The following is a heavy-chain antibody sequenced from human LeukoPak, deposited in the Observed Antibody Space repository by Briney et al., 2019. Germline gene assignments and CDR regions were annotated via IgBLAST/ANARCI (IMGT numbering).Heavy chain of an antibody. CDR1: GYTFTSYV. CDR2: ISAYNGNT. CDR3: ARGRSIVATTLDYYYYMDV. Sequence: ASVKVCFKASGYTFTSYVISWVRQAPGQGLEWMGWISAYNGNTNYAQKLQGRVTMTTDTSTTTAYMELRSLRSDDTAVYYCARGRSIVATTLDYYYYMDVWGKGTTVTVSS. D-gene: IGHD5-12*01. J-gene: IGHJ6*03. V-gene: IGHV1-18*01.